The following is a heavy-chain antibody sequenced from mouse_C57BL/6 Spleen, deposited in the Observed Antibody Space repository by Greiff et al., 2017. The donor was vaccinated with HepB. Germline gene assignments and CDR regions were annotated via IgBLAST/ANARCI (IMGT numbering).Heavy chain of an antibody. J-gene: IGHJ2*01. CDR2: INYDGSST. V-gene: IGHV5-16*01. CDR1: GFTFSDYY. CDR3: ARGVFYDGYFDY. D-gene: IGHD2-3*01. Sequence: EVKLMESEGGLVQPGRSMKLSCTASGFTFSDYYMAWVRQVPEKGLEWVANINYDGSSTYYLDSLKSRFIISRDNAKNILYLQMSSLKSEDTATYYCARGVFYDGYFDYWGQGTTLTVSS.